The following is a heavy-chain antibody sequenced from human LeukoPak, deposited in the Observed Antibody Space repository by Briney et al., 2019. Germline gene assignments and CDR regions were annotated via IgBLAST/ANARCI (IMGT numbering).Heavy chain of an antibody. D-gene: IGHD2-2*03. J-gene: IGHJ4*02. CDR3: ARVDIAVVPSASFDY. CDR2: FYNSGST. CDR1: GGSITSGTYY. V-gene: IGHV4-39*01. Sequence: SETLSLTCSVSGGSITSGTYYWGWIRQPPGKGLEWIGSFYNSGSTYYNPSLKSRVTISVDTSKNQFSLKLTSVTAADTAFYYCARVDIAVVPSASFDYWGQGTLVTVSS.